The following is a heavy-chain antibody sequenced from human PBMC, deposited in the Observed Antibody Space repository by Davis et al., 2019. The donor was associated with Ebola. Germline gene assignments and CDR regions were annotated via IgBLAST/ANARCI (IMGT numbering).Heavy chain of an antibody. CDR3: ARGGITMTVVPRDYYHGLDV. D-gene: IGHD3-22*01. Sequence: ASVKVSCKASGYTFTASYIQWVRQAPGQGLEWMGRINPNSGGTNFAQKFRGRVTMTSDTSISTAHLELSRLGSDDTAVYWCARGGITMTVVPRDYYHGLDVWGQGTTVIVSS. V-gene: IGHV1-2*06. CDR2: INPNSGGT. CDR1: GYTFTASY. J-gene: IGHJ6*02.